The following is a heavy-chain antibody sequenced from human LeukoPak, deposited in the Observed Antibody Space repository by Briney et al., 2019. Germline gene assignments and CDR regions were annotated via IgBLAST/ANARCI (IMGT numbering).Heavy chain of an antibody. D-gene: IGHD2-15*01. Sequence: ASVKVSCKASGYTFTGYYMHWVRQAPGQGLEWMGWINPNSGGTNYAQKLQGRVTMTTDTSASTAYMELRSLRSDDTAVYYCARVDGGRRFDPWGQGTLVTVSS. J-gene: IGHJ5*02. V-gene: IGHV1-2*02. CDR2: INPNSGGT. CDR1: GYTFTGYY. CDR3: ARVDGGRRFDP.